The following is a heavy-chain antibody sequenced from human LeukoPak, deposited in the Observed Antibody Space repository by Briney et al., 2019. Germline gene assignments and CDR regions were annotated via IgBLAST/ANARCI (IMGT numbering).Heavy chain of an antibody. CDR3: ARDQQYSSGWYNWFDP. J-gene: IGHJ5*02. Sequence: SETLSLTCAVSGGSISSSNWWSWVRQPPGKGLEWIGEIYRSGSTNYNPSLKSRVTISVDKSKNQFSLKLSSVTAADTAVYYCARDQQYSSGWYNWFDPWGQGTLVTVSS. V-gene: IGHV4-4*02. CDR1: GGSISSSNW. D-gene: IGHD6-19*01. CDR2: IYRSGST.